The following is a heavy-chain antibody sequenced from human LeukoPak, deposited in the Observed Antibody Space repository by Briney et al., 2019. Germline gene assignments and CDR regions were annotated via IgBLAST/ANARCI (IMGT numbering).Heavy chain of an antibody. CDR3: ARPGHFDWLFPNDAFDI. J-gene: IGHJ3*02. D-gene: IGHD3-9*01. CDR1: GFTVSSNY. Sequence: GGSLRLSCAASGFTVSSNYMSWVRQAPGKGLEWVSVIYSGGSTYYADSVKGRFTISRDNSKNTLYLQMNSLRAEDTAVYYCARPGHFDWLFPNDAFDIWGQGTMVTVSS. V-gene: IGHV3-53*01. CDR2: IYSGGST.